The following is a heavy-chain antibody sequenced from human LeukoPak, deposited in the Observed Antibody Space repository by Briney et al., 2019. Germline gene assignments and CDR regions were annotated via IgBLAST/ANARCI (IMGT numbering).Heavy chain of an antibody. CDR2: IFYSGST. V-gene: IGHV4-39*07. CDR1: GGSISTSNYY. Sequence: SETLSLACTVSGGSISTSNYYWGWIRQPPGKGLEWIGNIFYSGSTYYSPSLKSRVTISLDTSSNQFSLKLTSVTAADTAVYYCAKSNGYGLVDIGGQGTMVTVSS. J-gene: IGHJ3*02. D-gene: IGHD3-10*01. CDR3: AKSNGYGLVDI.